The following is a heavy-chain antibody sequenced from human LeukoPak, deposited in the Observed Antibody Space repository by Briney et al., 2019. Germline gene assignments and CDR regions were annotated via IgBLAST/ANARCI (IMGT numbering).Heavy chain of an antibody. V-gene: IGHV1-2*02. CDR2: INPNSGGT. CDR1: GYTFTGYY. Sequence: GASVKVSCKASGYTFTGYYMHWVRQAPGQGLEWMGWINPNSGGTNYAQKFQGRVTMTRDTSISTAYMELSRLRSDDTAVYYCANRYGSGSYYYDYWGQGTLVTVSS. J-gene: IGHJ4*02. D-gene: IGHD3-10*01. CDR3: ANRYGSGSYYYDY.